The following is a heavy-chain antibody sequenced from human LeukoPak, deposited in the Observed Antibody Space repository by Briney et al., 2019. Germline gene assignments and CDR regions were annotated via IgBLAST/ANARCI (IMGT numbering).Heavy chain of an antibody. V-gene: IGHV4-39*07. CDR2: IYYSGST. CDR3: AKSRGWLQLWDY. J-gene: IGHJ4*02. Sequence: SETLSLTCTVSGGSISSSSYYWGWIRQPPGKGLEWIGSIYYSGSTYYNPSLKSRVTISVDTSKNQFSLKLSSVTAADTAVYYCAKSRGWLQLWDYWGQGTLVTVSS. CDR1: GGSISSSSYY. D-gene: IGHD5-24*01.